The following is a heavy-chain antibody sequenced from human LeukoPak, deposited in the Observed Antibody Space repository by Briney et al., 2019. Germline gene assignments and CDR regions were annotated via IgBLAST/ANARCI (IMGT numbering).Heavy chain of an antibody. D-gene: IGHD3-10*01. CDR3: AEGSRGSGSYPFDY. CDR2: ISWNSGSI. J-gene: IGHJ4*02. V-gene: IGHV3-9*01. Sequence: GGSLRLSCAASGFTFDDYAMHWVRQAPGKGLEWVSGISWNSGSIGYADSVKGRFTISRDNAKNSLYLQMNSLRAEDTALYYCAEGSRGSGSYPFDYWGQGTLVTVSS. CDR1: GFTFDDYA.